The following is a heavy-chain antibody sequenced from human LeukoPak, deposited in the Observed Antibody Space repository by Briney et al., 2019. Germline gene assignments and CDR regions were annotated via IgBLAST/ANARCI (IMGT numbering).Heavy chain of an antibody. CDR1: GFTFSTCW. V-gene: IGHV3-7*01. CDR3: ARDSSGYQ. J-gene: IGHJ4*02. CDR2: IKEDGSEK. Sequence: GGSLRLSCAASGFTFSTCWMSWVRQAPGKGLEWVANIKEDGSEKYYGDSVKGRFTISRDNAKNSLYLETNSLRVEDTAVYYCARDSSGYQWGQGTLVTVSS. D-gene: IGHD3-22*01.